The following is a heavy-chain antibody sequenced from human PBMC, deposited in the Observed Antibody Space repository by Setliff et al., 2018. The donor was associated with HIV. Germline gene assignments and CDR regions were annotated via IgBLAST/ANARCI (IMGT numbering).Heavy chain of an antibody. D-gene: IGHD6-13*01. CDR2: LSGYGDST. CDR1: GFSFTNYA. J-gene: IGHJ4*02. V-gene: IGHV3-23*01. Sequence: LRLSCAASGFSFTNYAMAWVRQAPGKGLEWVSALSGYGDSTYYADSVKGRLTVSRDNSKSTLYLRINSLRDEDTAVYYCAKDPPSSSWYYFDYWGQGTLVTVSS. CDR3: AKDPPSSSWYYFDY.